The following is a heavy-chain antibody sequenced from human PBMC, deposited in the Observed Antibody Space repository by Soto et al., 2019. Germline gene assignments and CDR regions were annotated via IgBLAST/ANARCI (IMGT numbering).Heavy chain of an antibody. CDR1: GYTFNNYG. J-gene: IGHJ2*01. V-gene: IGHV1-18*01. CDR2: IGPYNGNT. D-gene: IGHD2-15*01. Sequence: QVQLVQSGAEVKKPGASVKVSCKASGYTFNNYGISWVRQAPGQGLEWMGWIGPYNGNTDHAQNFQGRVTMTTDTSTNTAYMELRSLRSDDTALYYCSRCYCRVGSCYTCWHFDLWGRGTLVTVSS. CDR3: SRCYCRVGSCYTCWHFDL.